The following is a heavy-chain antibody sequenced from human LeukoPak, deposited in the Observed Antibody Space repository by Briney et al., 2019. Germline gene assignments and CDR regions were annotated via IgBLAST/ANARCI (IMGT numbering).Heavy chain of an antibody. CDR2: IKQDESEK. D-gene: IGHD6-13*01. Sequence: GGSLRLSCAASGFTFSTYWMSWVRQAPGKGLEWVANIKQDESEKYYVESVKGRFTISRDNAKNSLYLQMNSLRAEDTALYYCAPIGIAAAGTVPPWGQGTLVTVSS. CDR3: APIGIAAAGTVPP. J-gene: IGHJ5*02. CDR1: GFTFSTYW. V-gene: IGHV3-7*03.